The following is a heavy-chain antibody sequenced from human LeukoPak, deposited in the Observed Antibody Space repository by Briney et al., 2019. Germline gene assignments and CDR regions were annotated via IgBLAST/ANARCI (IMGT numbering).Heavy chain of an antibody. D-gene: IGHD4-17*01. CDR3: TKDPDYGDSENDY. CDR1: GFTFSNAW. V-gene: IGHV3-15*07. Sequence: TGGSLRLSCAASGFTFSNAWMNWVRQAPGKGLEWVGRIKSKTDGGTTDYAAPVKGRFTISRDDSKNTLYLQMNSLKTEDTAVYYCTKDPDYGDSENDYWGQGPLVTVSS. J-gene: IGHJ4*02. CDR2: IKSKTDGGTT.